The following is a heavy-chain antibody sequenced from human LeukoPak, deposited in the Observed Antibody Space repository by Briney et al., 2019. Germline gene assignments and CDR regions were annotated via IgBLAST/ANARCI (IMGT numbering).Heavy chain of an antibody. CDR3: ARDGYEWDNYYGMDV. D-gene: IGHD2-2*03. J-gene: IGHJ6*02. V-gene: IGHV1-46*01. CDR2: INPSGGST. Sequence: ASVKVSCKASGYTFTSYYMHWVRQAPGQGLEWMGIINPSGGSTSYAQKFQGRVTMTRDTSTSTVYMELRSLRSDDTAVYYCARDGYEWDNYYGMDVWGQGTTVTVSS. CDR1: GYTFTSYY.